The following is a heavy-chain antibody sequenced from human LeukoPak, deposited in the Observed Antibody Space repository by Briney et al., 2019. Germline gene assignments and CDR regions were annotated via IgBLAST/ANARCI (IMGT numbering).Heavy chain of an antibody. Sequence: PGGSLRLSCAASGFTFSNSWTSRLRQAPGKGLEWVAHTNERGSDKYYVDSVKGRFTISRDNVKNSLYLQMNSLRGEDTAVYYCVTWSAEFNYWGQGTLVSVSS. CDR3: VTWSAEFNY. V-gene: IGHV3-7*01. J-gene: IGHJ4*02. CDR1: GFTFSNSW. CDR2: TNERGSDK. D-gene: IGHD3-10*01.